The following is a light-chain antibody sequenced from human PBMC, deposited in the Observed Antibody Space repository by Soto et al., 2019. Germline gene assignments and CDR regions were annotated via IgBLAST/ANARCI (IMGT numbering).Light chain of an antibody. CDR3: QQTYSAPPT. V-gene: IGKV1-39*01. Sequence: DIQMTQSPSSLSASVGDRVTITCRASQIISTYLNWYQQRAGLAPRLLLYAASSLQSGVPPRFSGSGSGTDFTLTISSLQPEDFATYFCQQTYSAPPTFGQGTKVDIK. CDR2: AAS. CDR1: QIISTY. J-gene: IGKJ1*01.